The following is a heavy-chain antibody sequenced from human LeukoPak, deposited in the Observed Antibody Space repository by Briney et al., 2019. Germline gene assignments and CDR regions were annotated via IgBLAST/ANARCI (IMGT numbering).Heavy chain of an antibody. Sequence: GESLKISCKGSGYTFSSYWIGWVRQMPGKGLEWMGIIYPGDSDTRYSPSSQGQVTISVDTSIDTAYLQWSSLKASDTAIYYCARQNDFRLDYWGQGTLVTVSS. D-gene: IGHD3-3*01. CDR3: ARQNDFRLDY. V-gene: IGHV5-51*01. J-gene: IGHJ4*02. CDR1: GYTFSSYW. CDR2: IYPGDSDT.